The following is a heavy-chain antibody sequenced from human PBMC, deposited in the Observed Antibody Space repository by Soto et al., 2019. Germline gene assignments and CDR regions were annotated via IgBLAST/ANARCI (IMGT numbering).Heavy chain of an antibody. D-gene: IGHD3-22*01. CDR1: GFTFSSYG. CDR2: VSHDGRNT. V-gene: IGHV3-30*03. CDR3: ARGQFDDSSGGFDY. Sequence: GGSLRLSCAASGFTFSSYGMHWVRQAPGKGLEWVAVVSHDGRNTHYADSVKGRFTISRDSSKNTVSLEMTSLRAEDTAMYYCARGQFDDSSGGFDYWGQGALVTVSS. J-gene: IGHJ4*02.